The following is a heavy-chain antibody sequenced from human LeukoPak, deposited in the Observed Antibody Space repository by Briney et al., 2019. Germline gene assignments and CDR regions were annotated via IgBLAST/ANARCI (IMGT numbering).Heavy chain of an antibody. J-gene: IGHJ4*02. V-gene: IGHV3-30*18. Sequence: GRSLRFSCAASGFTFSSYGMHWVRQAPGKGLEWVAVISYDGSNKYYADSVKGRFTISRDHSKSTLYLQMNSLRAEDTAVYYCAKGWFGEPLDYWGQGTLVTVSS. CDR2: ISYDGSNK. CDR3: AKGWFGEPLDY. D-gene: IGHD3-10*01. CDR1: GFTFSSYG.